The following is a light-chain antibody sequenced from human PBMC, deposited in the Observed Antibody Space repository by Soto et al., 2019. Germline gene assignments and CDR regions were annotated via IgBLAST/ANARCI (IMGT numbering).Light chain of an antibody. CDR2: EVT. J-gene: IGLJ1*01. CDR3: SSYAGGNTYV. Sequence: QSALTQPPSASGSPGQSVTISCTGTSSDIGNYQFVSWFQHHPGKAPKLKIYEVTKRPSGVPDRFSGSKSGNTASLTVSGLQAEDEADYYCSSYAGGNTYVFGSGNKLTVL. V-gene: IGLV2-8*01. CDR1: SSDIGNYQF.